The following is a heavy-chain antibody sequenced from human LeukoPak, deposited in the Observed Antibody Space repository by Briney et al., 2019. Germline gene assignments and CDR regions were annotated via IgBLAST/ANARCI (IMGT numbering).Heavy chain of an antibody. CDR1: GFTFSSYA. Sequence: SLRLSCAASGFTFSSYAMNWVRQATGKGLEWVGFIRSKAYGGTTEYAASVEGRFTISRDNSKSIAYLQMNSLKTEDTAVYYSTIEGYSGSYQLLDYWGQGTLVTVSS. J-gene: IGHJ4*02. D-gene: IGHD1-26*01. CDR2: IRSKAYGGTT. CDR3: TIEGYSGSYQLLDY. V-gene: IGHV3-49*04.